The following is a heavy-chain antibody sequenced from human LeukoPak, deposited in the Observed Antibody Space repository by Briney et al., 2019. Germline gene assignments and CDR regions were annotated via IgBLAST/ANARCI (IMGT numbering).Heavy chain of an antibody. V-gene: IGHV3-23*01. CDR3: AEGKGGEAFDV. D-gene: IGHD3-16*01. J-gene: IGHJ3*01. CDR1: GFTFGNHA. CDR2: ISANGRST. Sequence: GGSLRLSCAASGFTFGNHAMTWVRQPPGKGLEWVSAISANGRSTYYSDSVKGRFTVSRDNSKNTLFLQMNSLRAEDTALYYCAEGKGGEAFDVWGQGTMVTVSS.